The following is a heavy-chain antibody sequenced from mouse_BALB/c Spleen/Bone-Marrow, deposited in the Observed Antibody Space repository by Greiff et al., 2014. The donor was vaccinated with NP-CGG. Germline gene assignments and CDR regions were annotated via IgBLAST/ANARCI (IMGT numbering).Heavy chain of an antibody. V-gene: IGHV5-17*02. CDR3: ARSRGAYGNIRREYAMDY. Sequence: VQLKESGGGLVQPGGSRKLSCAASGFTFSSFGMHWVRQAPEKGLEWVAYISSGSSTIYYADTVKGRFTISRDNPKNTLFLQMTSLRSEHTAMYYCARSRGAYGNIRREYAMDYWGQGTSLTVSS. CDR2: ISSGSSTI. D-gene: IGHD2-1*01. J-gene: IGHJ4*01. CDR1: GFTFSSFG.